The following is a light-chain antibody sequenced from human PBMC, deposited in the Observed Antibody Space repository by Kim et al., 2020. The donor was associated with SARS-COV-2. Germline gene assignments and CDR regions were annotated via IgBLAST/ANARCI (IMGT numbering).Light chain of an antibody. CDR3: QQYNSYSPYT. Sequence: ASVGNRVTITCRASQSISSWLAWYQQKPGKAPKLLIYKASSLESGVPSRFSGSGSGTEFTLTISSLQPDDFATYYCQQYNSYSPYTFGQGTKLEI. V-gene: IGKV1-5*03. J-gene: IGKJ2*01. CDR2: KAS. CDR1: QSISSW.